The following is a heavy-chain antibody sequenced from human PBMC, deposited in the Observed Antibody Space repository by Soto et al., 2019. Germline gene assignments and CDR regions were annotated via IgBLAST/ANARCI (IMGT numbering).Heavy chain of an antibody. CDR3: ARSKYSISSFDY. CDR2: IYWDDDK. Sequence: SGPTLVNPTQTLTLTCTFSGFSLSTDDVGVGWIRQPPGKALDWLAVIYWDDDKRYSPSLKSRLTITKDTSKNQVLLTMTNMDPVDTATYFCARSKYSISSFDYWGQVALVTLST. D-gene: IGHD6-6*01. V-gene: IGHV2-5*02. CDR1: GFSLSTDDVG. J-gene: IGHJ4*02.